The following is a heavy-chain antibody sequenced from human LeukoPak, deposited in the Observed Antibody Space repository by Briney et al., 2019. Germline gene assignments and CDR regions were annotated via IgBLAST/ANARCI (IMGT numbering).Heavy chain of an antibody. D-gene: IGHD2-15*01. CDR1: GFTVSSNY. CDR2: IYSCGSR. Sequence: GGSLRLSCAASGFTVSSNYMSWVRQAPGKGLEWVSVIYSCGSRYYEDSVQGRFTIFSGDSKNTPVLQMNSLRAEDTAVYYCARISGYCSGGSCYNYYYYYMDVWGKGTTVTISS. CDR3: ARISGYCSGGSCYNYYYYYMDV. V-gene: IGHV3-53*01. J-gene: IGHJ6*03.